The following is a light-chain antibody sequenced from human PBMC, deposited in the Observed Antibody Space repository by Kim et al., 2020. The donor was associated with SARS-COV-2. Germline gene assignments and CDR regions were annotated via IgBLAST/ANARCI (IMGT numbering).Light chain of an antibody. V-gene: IGKV3-20*01. CDR2: SAS. J-gene: IGKJ1*01. CDR3: EQYGSSPVT. CDR1: QSVRYNS. Sequence: CPGERATHSCMACQSVRYNSLAWYQQEPGQAPSLRIYSASGRATCIPDMFSGSGSGTDFTLTISRLEAEDLSVYYCEQYGSSPVTFGQGTKVDI.